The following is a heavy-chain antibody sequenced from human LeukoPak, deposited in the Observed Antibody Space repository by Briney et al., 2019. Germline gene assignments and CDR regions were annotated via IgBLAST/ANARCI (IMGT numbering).Heavy chain of an antibody. CDR3: ARNSLWGATVGYYFDY. V-gene: IGHV1-18*01. CDR1: GYMFSTYG. J-gene: IGHJ4*02. Sequence: AAVKVSCKASGYMFSTYGISWVRQAPGQGLEWMGWISAYNDNTNFAQKFQGRVTMTTDTSTSTVYMELRSLRSDDTAVYYCARNSLWGATVGYYFDYWGQGTQVTVSS. D-gene: IGHD3-16*01. CDR2: ISAYNDNT.